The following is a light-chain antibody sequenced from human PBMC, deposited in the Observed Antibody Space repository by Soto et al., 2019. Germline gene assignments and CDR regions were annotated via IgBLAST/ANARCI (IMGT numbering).Light chain of an antibody. CDR1: QSVNSR. V-gene: IGKV3-11*01. J-gene: IGKJ1*01. CDR3: QQRHMWPIT. CDR2: DAS. Sequence: IVMTHSAASLSVSPAERAALSCRASQSVNSRLAWYQQKPGQTPRLLIYDASTRATGIPPRFSGSGSGTDFTLTISSLEPEDSAVYYCQQRHMWPITFGQGTKVDI.